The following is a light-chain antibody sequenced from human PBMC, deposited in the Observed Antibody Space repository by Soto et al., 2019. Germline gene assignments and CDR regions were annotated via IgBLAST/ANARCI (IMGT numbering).Light chain of an antibody. Sequence: QSALTQPASVSGSPGQSITISCTGTSSDVGGYDYVSWYQQHPGIAPKLIIYEVSNRPSGVSNRFSGSKSGNTASLTISGLQAEDEADYYCSSYTGSFTYVFGTGTKLTV. CDR1: SSDVGGYDY. J-gene: IGLJ1*01. CDR3: SSYTGSFTYV. CDR2: EVS. V-gene: IGLV2-14*01.